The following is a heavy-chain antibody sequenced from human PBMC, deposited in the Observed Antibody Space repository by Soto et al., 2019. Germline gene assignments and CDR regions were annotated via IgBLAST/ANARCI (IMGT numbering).Heavy chain of an antibody. CDR1: GFTFSSYG. D-gene: IGHD6-6*01. CDR2: IWYDGSNK. V-gene: IGHV3-33*01. Sequence: PGGSLRLSCAASGFTFSSYGMHWVRQAPGKGLEWVAVIWYDGSNKYYADSVKGRFTISRDNSKNTLYLQMNSLRAEDTAVYYCARFEQLAPGGAGDPYYYYGMDVWGQGTTVTVSS. J-gene: IGHJ6*02. CDR3: ARFEQLAPGGAGDPYYYYGMDV.